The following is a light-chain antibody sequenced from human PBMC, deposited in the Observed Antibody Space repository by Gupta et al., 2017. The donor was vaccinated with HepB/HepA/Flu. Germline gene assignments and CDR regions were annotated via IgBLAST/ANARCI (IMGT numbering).Light chain of an antibody. CDR1: QSISSY. CDR2: AAS. V-gene: IGKV1-39*01. J-gene: IGKJ3*01. Sequence: DIQMTQSPSSLSASVGDRVTITCRASQSISSYLNWYQQKPGKAPKLLIYAASRLHTGVPSRFSGSGSETXFTLTIXRRQPEDFAIYYCQQRDSTPFTFGXGTKVDIK. CDR3: QQRDSTPFT.